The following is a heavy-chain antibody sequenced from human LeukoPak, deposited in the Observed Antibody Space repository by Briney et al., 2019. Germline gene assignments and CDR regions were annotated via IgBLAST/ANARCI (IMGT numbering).Heavy chain of an antibody. Sequence: ASVKVSCKASGYTFTGYYMHWVRQAPGQGLEWMGWISVYNGNTNYVQKFQGRVTMTTDTPTSTAYMELRSLRSDDTAVYYCARDRKGYSSGWSSYYYMDVWGKGTTVTISS. CDR2: ISVYNGNT. J-gene: IGHJ6*03. D-gene: IGHD6-19*01. V-gene: IGHV1-18*04. CDR3: ARDRKGYSSGWSSYYYMDV. CDR1: GYTFTGYY.